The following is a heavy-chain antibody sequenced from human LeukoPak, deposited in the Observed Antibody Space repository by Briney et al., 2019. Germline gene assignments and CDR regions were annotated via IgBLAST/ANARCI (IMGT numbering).Heavy chain of an antibody. CDR1: GFTFSSYA. Sequence: GGSLRLSCAASGFTFSSYAMHWVRQAPGKGLEWVAVISYDGSNKYYADSVKGRFTISRDNSKNTLYLQMNSLRSEDTAVYYCARGVDNYGDYGAFDIWGQGTMVTVSS. CDR3: ARGVDNYGDYGAFDI. CDR2: ISYDGSNK. D-gene: IGHD4-17*01. J-gene: IGHJ3*02. V-gene: IGHV3-30*04.